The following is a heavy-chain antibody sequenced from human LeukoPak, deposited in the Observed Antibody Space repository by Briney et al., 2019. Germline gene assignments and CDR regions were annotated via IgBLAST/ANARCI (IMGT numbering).Heavy chain of an antibody. CDR1: GGSISNENW. J-gene: IGHJ3*02. CDR2: IHYRGGT. Sequence: SETLSLTCAVSGGSISNENWWSWVRQPPGKGLEWIGEIHYRGGTNYNPSLRSRVTISVDTSKNQFSLKMTSVTAADTAVYYCATSNDAFNIWGQGTMVTVSS. D-gene: IGHD2/OR15-2a*01. CDR3: ATSNDAFNI. V-gene: IGHV4-4*02.